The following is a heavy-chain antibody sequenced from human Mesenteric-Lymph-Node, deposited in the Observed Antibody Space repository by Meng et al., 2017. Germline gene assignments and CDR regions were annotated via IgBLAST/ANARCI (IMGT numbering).Heavy chain of an antibody. CDR3: ARDGVIVVVPAAIPHYFDY. D-gene: IGHD2-2*01. V-gene: IGHV1-2*02. J-gene: IGHJ4*02. CDR1: GYTFTSYY. CDR2: INPNSGGT. Sequence: ASVKVSCKASGYTFTSYYMHWVRQAPGQGLEWMGWINPNSGGTNYAQKFQGRVTMTRDTSISTAYMGLSRLRSDDTAVYYCARDGVIVVVPAAIPHYFDYWGQGTLVTVSS.